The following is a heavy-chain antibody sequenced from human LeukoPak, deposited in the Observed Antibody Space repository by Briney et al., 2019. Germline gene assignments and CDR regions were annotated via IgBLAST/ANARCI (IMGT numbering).Heavy chain of an antibody. V-gene: IGHV3-23*01. CDR2: ISGSGSYT. CDR3: AKRRYDSSGHFDS. J-gene: IGHJ4*02. D-gene: IGHD3-22*01. CDR1: GFTVSDYS. Sequence: GGSLRLSCAASGFTVSDYSMSWVRQAPGKGLEWVSAISGSGSYTDYADSVRGRFTISKDNSKNTLYMRMSSLRAEDTALYYCAKRRYDSSGHFDSWGQGTLVTVSS.